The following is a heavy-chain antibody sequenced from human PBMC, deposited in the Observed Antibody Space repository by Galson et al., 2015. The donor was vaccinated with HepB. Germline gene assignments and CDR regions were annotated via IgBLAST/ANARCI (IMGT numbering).Heavy chain of an antibody. J-gene: IGHJ4*02. Sequence: ETLSLTCAVSGGSISSSNWWSWVRQPPGKGLEWIGEIYHSGSTNYNPSLKSRVTISVDKSKNQFSLKLSSVTAADTAVYYCAREFDGIIAAAGTPLDYWGQGTLVTVSS. V-gene: IGHV4-4*02. CDR3: AREFDGIIAAAGTPLDY. CDR2: IYHSGST. D-gene: IGHD6-13*01. CDR1: GGSISSSNW.